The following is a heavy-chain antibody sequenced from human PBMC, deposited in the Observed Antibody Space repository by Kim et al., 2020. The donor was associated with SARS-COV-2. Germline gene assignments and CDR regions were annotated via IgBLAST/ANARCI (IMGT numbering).Heavy chain of an antibody. Sequence: GGSLRLSCAASGFIFSTYWRSWVRQAPGRGLEWVANIKEDGSEKYFVDSVKGRFTISRDNTKNLVSLQMKSLRAEDSAVYYCARGPAGRYYDILTGYYNTYYFDYWGQVPLVTVSS. J-gene: IGHJ4*02. V-gene: IGHV3-7*01. CDR1: GFIFSTYW. CDR2: IKEDGSEK. CDR3: ARGPAGRYYDILTGYYNTYYFDY. D-gene: IGHD3-9*01.